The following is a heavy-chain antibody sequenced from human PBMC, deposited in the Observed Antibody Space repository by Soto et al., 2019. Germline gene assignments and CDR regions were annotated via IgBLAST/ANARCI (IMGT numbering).Heavy chain of an antibody. Sequence: GGSLRLSCAASGFTFSSYAMSWVRQAPGKGLEWVSAISGSGGSTYYADSVKGRFTISRDNSKNTLYLQMNSLRAEDTAVYYCAKDDRDDYDSSGSPSVWYYGMDVWGQGTTVTVSS. CDR2: ISGSGGST. J-gene: IGHJ6*02. V-gene: IGHV3-23*01. D-gene: IGHD3-22*01. CDR3: AKDDRDDYDSSGSPSVWYYGMDV. CDR1: GFTFSSYA.